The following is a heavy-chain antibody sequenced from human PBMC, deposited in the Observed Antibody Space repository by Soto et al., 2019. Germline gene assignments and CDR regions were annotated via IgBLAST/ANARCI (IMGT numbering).Heavy chain of an antibody. V-gene: IGHV1-69*01. CDR3: ARETYYYDSSGYPFDS. CDR2: IIPIFGTA. CDR1: GGTFSSYA. Sequence: QVQLVQSGAEVKTPGSSVKVSCKASGGTFSSYAISWVRQAPGQGLEWMGGIIPIFGTANYAQKFQGRVTMTADESTSTAYMELSSLRSEDTAVYYCARETYYYDSSGYPFDSWGQGTLVTVSS. D-gene: IGHD3-22*01. J-gene: IGHJ4*02.